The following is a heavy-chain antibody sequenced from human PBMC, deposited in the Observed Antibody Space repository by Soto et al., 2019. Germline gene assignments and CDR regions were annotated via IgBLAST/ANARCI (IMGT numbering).Heavy chain of an antibody. Sequence: GGSLRLSCVASGSSSDPFTMHWVRELPGKGLEWVAGLSWDRSTVAYADSVQGRFTISRDHAKNSVDLLMDSLRPDDAALYFCAVSSPDIVVLPSSIYFTSWGPGTQVTVSS. V-gene: IGHV3-9*02. D-gene: IGHD2-15*01. CDR1: GSSSDPFT. CDR3: AVSSPDIVVLPSSIYFTS. J-gene: IGHJ4*02. CDR2: LSWDRSTV.